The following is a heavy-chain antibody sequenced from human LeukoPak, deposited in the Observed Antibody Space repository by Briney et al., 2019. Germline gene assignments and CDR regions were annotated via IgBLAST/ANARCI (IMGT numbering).Heavy chain of an antibody. D-gene: IGHD5-18*01. V-gene: IGHV3-64*01. CDR2: ITGNGGDT. CDR1: GSTFSRNN. J-gene: IGHJ5*02. CDR3: ASLDTSMA. Sequence: GGSLRLSCAASGSTFSRNNMHWVRQAPGKGLEYVSSITGNGGDTYYANSVKGRFTISRDNSKNMLYLQMGSLRTEDMGVYYCASLDTSMAWGQGTLVIVSS.